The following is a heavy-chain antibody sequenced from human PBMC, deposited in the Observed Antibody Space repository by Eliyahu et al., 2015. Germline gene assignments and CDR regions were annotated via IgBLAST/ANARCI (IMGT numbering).Heavy chain of an antibody. CDR2: IIPIFGTA. CDR3: ARVATSYYDFWSGYYLDY. D-gene: IGHD3-3*01. Sequence: LEWMGGIIPIFGTANYAQKFQGRVTITADESTSTAYMELSSLRSEDTAVYYCARVATSYYDFWSGYYLDYWGQGTLVTVSS. V-gene: IGHV1-69*01. J-gene: IGHJ4*02.